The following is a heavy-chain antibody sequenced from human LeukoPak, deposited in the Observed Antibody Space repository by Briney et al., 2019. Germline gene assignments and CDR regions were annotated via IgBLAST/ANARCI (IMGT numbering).Heavy chain of an antibody. CDR1: GFTLSDYY. CDR3: ARRRDFIDY. Sequence: GGSLRLSCAASGFTLSDYYMSWIRQAPGKGLEWVSFSSSSGSTIYYADSVKGRFATSRDNAKNSLYLQMNSLRAEDTAVYYCARRRDFIDYWGQGTLVTVSS. V-gene: IGHV3-11*01. CDR2: SSSSGSTI. J-gene: IGHJ4*02. D-gene: IGHD3/OR15-3a*01.